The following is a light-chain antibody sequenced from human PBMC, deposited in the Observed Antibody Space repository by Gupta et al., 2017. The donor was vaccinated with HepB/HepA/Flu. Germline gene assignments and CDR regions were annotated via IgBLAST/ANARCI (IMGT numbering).Light chain of an antibody. Sequence: DIVMTQSPDSLPVPMSERPTVNCKSSQTVLHNSNNKNYLPWYQQKPVPPPKLLIFGASTRESVLPDRCSGSWSGTYFTLTISILPPEDVAVYYFQQYYSIPFTFGPGTKVDLK. CDR1: QTVLHNSNNKNY. J-gene: IGKJ3*01. V-gene: IGKV4-1*01. CDR3: QQYYSIPFT. CDR2: GAS.